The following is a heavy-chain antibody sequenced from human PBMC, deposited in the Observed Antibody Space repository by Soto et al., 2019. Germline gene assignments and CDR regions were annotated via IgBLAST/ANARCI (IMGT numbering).Heavy chain of an antibody. Sequence: QVHLVQSGAEVKKPGASVKVSCKGSGYTFTTYGITWVRQSPVQGLEGMGWISAHNGNTNYAQKLQGRVTVTRDTSTSTAYMELRSLRSDDTAVYYCARGRYGDYWGQGALVTVSS. CDR1: GYTFTTYG. J-gene: IGHJ4*02. CDR3: ARGRYGDY. CDR2: ISAHNGNT. D-gene: IGHD1-1*01. V-gene: IGHV1-18*01.